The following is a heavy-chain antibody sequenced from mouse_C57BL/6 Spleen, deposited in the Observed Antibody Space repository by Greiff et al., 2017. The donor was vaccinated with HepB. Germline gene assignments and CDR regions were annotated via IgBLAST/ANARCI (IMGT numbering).Heavy chain of an antibody. V-gene: IGHV1-55*01. CDR2: FYPGSGST. J-gene: IGHJ2*01. CDR1: GYTFTSYW. CDR3: AITSQAFPY. Sequence: QVQLQQPGAELVKPGASVKMSCKASGYTFTSYWITWVKQRPGQGLEWIGDFYPGSGSTTYNEKFKGKATLTVETSSSTAYMKLSSLTSDDSAVFYCAITSQAFPYWGQGTTVTVSS. D-gene: IGHD3-2*02.